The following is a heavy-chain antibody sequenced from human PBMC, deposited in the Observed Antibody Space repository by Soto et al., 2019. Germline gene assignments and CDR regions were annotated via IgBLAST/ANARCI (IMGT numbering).Heavy chain of an antibody. CDR2: IIPIFGTA. J-gene: IGHJ6*02. CDR1: GFTFTSSA. D-gene: IGHD3-9*01. V-gene: IGHV1-69*13. CDR3: ASSRYFDWTDYYYYYGMDV. Sequence: SVKVSCKASGFTFTSSAVQWVRQARGQRLEWMGGIIPIFGTANYAQKFQGRVTITADESTSTAYMELSSLRSEDTAVYYCASSRYFDWTDYYYYYGMDVWGQGTTVTVSS.